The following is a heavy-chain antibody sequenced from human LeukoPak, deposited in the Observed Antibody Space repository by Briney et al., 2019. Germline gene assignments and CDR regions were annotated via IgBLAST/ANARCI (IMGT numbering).Heavy chain of an antibody. CDR1: GDSISSNKW. J-gene: IGHJ4*02. CDR2: IYRSGST. D-gene: IGHD3-10*01. Sequence: SETLSLTCAVSGDSISSNKWWSWVRQPPGKGLEWLAEIYRSGSTNYNPSLNSRLTISLDKSKNQFSLNVSSVTAADTAVYYCARDPGTIPPYYFDYWGQGILVTVSS. CDR3: ARDPGTIPPYYFDY. V-gene: IGHV4-4*02.